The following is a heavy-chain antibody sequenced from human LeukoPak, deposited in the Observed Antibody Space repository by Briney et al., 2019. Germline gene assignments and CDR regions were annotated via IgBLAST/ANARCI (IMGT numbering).Heavy chain of an antibody. D-gene: IGHD3-10*02. CDR1: GGSISSSSYY. J-gene: IGHJ6*03. V-gene: IGHV4-39*01. CDR3: ARQDYYVSGGYYYYMDV. Sequence: SETLSLTCTVSGGSISSSSYYRGWIRQPPGKGLEWIGSIYYSGSTYYNPSLKSRVTISVDTSKNQFSLKLSSVTAADTAVYYCARQDYYVSGGYYYYMDVWGKGTTVTVSS. CDR2: IYYSGST.